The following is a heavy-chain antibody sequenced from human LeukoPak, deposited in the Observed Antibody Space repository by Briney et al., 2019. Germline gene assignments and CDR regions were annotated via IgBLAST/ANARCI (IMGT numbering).Heavy chain of an antibody. Sequence: GGSLRLSCAASGFTFKTYWMHWVRQAPGKGLVWVSHSNSDGSSTSYADSVRGRFTISRDNAKNSLYLQMNSLRAEDTAVYYCARDYDFWSGYLDYWGQGTLVTVSS. CDR3: ARDYDFWSGYLDY. D-gene: IGHD3-3*01. V-gene: IGHV3-74*01. CDR2: SNSDGSST. CDR1: GFTFKTYW. J-gene: IGHJ4*02.